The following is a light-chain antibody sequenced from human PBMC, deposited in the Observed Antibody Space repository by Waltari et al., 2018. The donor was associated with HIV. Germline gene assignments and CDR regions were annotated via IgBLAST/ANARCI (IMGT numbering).Light chain of an antibody. Sequence: QSALTQPRSVSGSPGQSVTISCTGTSSDVGGFNFVSWYQQHPGKAPKLMIYDVTKRPSGVPDRFSGSEFDNTASLTISGLQADDEADYYCCSYAGSYTLVVFGGGTKLTVL. J-gene: IGLJ2*01. CDR1: SSDVGGFNF. V-gene: IGLV2-11*01. CDR2: DVT. CDR3: CSYAGSYTLVV.